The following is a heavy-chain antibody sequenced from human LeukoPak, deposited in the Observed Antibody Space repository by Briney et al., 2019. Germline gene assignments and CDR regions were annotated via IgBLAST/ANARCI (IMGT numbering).Heavy chain of an antibody. CDR2: IKQDGSEK. V-gene: IGHV3-7*01. J-gene: IGHJ4*02. D-gene: IGHD3-3*01. CDR1: GFTFSSYW. Sequence: GGSLRLSCAASGFTFSSYWMSWVRQAPGKGLEWVANIKQDGSEKYYVDSVKGRFTISRDNAKNSLYLQMNSLRAEDTAVYYCARSRSDYDFWSGYHLDYWGQGTLATVSS. CDR3: ARSRSDYDFWSGYHLDY.